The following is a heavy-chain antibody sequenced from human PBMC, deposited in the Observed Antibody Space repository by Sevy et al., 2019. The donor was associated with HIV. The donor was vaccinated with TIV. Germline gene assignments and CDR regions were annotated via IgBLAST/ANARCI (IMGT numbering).Heavy chain of an antibody. D-gene: IGHD1-26*01. CDR2: IYYNAHI. J-gene: IGHJ4*02. CDR1: GGSITSLY. V-gene: IGHV4-59*08. Sequence: SETLSLTCTVSGGSITSLYWNWIRQPPGKGLEWIANIYYNAHINYNPSLKSRVTLSLDTSKNQFSLRLSSVTAADTAMYYCAGENAWGRGYSWGQGTLVTVS. CDR3: AGENAWGRGYS.